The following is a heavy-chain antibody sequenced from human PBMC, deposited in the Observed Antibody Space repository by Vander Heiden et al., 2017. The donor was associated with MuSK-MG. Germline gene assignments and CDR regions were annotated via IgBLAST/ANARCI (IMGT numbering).Heavy chain of an antibody. CDR3: ARQKASGSWLESFQN. D-gene: IGHD6-13*01. Sequence: QLQLQESAPGLVKPSETLSLTCTVSGGSISNSVYSWGWVRTPPGKGREWIGSVYYSGSIHYNPSLKSRVTIPVDTDKNQFSLKLRSVTAADTAVYYCARQKASGSWLESFQNWGQGTLVTVSS. J-gene: IGHJ1*01. CDR2: VYYSGSI. CDR1: GGSISNSVYS. V-gene: IGHV4-39*01.